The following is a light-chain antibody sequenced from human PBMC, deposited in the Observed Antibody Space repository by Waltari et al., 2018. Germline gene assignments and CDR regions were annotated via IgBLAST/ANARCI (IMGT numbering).Light chain of an antibody. CDR1: QSVSSF. Sequence: EIVLTQSPATLSLSPGERGTLSCRASQSVSSFLTWFQQKPGQAPRLLIHDASKRATGIPARFSGSGSGTDFTLTISSLEPEDFAVYYCQQRSNWPLTFGGGTKVEFK. CDR3: QQRSNWPLT. CDR2: DAS. V-gene: IGKV3-11*01. J-gene: IGKJ4*01.